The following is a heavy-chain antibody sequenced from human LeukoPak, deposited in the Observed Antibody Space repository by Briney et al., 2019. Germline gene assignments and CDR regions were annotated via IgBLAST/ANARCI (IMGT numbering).Heavy chain of an antibody. CDR3: ARERIVGVIYYFDY. CDR2: IYSDNNT. Sequence: PGGSLRLSCAASGFTVSSNYMSWVRQAPGKGLEWVSVIYSDNNTDYADSVKGRFTISRDNSKNTLYLQMNSLRAEDTAVYYCARERIVGVIYYFDYWGQGTLVTVSS. D-gene: IGHD1-26*01. J-gene: IGHJ4*02. V-gene: IGHV3-53*01. CDR1: GFTVSSNY.